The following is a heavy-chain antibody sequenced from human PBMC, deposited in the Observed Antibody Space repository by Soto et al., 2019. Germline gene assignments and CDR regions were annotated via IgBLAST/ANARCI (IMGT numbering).Heavy chain of an antibody. CDR1: GGSISSGGYS. CDR3: ARRYGSSFDD. Sequence: SETLSLTCAVSGGSISSGGYSWSWIRQPPGKGLEWIGYIYHSGSTYYNPSLKSRVTISVDTSKNQFSLKLNSVTAADTAVYYCARRYGSSFDDWGQGTLVTVSS. D-gene: IGHD6-13*01. CDR2: IYHSGST. J-gene: IGHJ4*02. V-gene: IGHV4-30-2*01.